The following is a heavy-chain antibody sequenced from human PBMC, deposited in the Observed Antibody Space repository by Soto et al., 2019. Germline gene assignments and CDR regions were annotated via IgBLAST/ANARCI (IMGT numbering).Heavy chain of an antibody. CDR1: GGSCGGYY. CDR3: ARGGTKSSIAARPVFFWDPNWFDP. V-gene: IGHV4-34*01. CDR2: INHSGST. Sequence: PSETLSLTCAVDGGSCGGYYWSWIRQPPGKGLEWIGEINHSGSTNYNPSLKSRVTISVDTSKNQFSLKLSSVTAADTAVYYCARGGTKSSIAARPVFFWDPNWFDPWGQGTLVTVSS. J-gene: IGHJ5*02. D-gene: IGHD6-6*01.